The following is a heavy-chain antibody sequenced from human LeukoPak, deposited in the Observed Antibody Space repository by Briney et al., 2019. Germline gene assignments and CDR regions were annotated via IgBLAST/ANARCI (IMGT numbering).Heavy chain of an antibody. CDR3: ARHVSCSGGSCYFDY. CDR2: IYPGDSDT. D-gene: IGHD2-15*01. CDR1: GYSFTSYW. Sequence: GESLKISCKGSGYSFTSYWIGWVRQMPGKGLGWMGIIYPGDSDTRYSPSFQGQVTISADKSISTAYLQWSSLKASDTAMYYCARHVSCSGGSCYFDYWGQGTLVTVSS. J-gene: IGHJ4*02. V-gene: IGHV5-51*01.